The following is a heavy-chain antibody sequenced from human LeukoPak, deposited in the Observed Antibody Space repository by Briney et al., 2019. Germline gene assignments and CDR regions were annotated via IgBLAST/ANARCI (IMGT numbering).Heavy chain of an antibody. J-gene: IGHJ6*02. CDR1: GYSFTSYW. D-gene: IGHD2-2*01. CDR3: ARLPVDRAPDYYYYGMDV. V-gene: IGHV5-51*01. Sequence: GESLKISCKGSGYSFTSYWIGWVRQMPGKGLELMGIIYPGDSDTRYSPSFQGQVTISADKSISTAYPQWSSLKASDTAMYYCARLPVDRAPDYYYYGMDVWGQGTTVTVSS. CDR2: IYPGDSDT.